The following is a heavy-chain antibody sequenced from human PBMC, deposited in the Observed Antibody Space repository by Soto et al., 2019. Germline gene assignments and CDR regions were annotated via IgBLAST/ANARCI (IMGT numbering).Heavy chain of an antibody. CDR2: LSWNSALI. CDR1: GITFNDYA. V-gene: IGHV3-9*01. CDR3: VKALGPFYI. Sequence: GGSLRLSCVASGITFNDYAMHWVRHTPGKGLEWVSGLSWNSALIAYADSVKGRFTISRDNAKNSLYLQMNSLRVEDTALYYCVKALGPFYIWGLGTMVTVS. J-gene: IGHJ3*02.